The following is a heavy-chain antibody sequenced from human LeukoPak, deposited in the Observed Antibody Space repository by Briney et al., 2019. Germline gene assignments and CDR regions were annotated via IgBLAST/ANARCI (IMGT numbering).Heavy chain of an antibody. Sequence: GGSLRLSCTASGFTIGDYAMSWVRQAPGKGLEWVGFIRSKVYGGTTEYAASVKGRFTISRDDSKSIAYLQMNSLKTEDTAVYYCTRGSRYCDSTSCPYYYMDVWGKGTTVTVSS. D-gene: IGHD2-2*01. CDR1: GFTIGDYA. CDR3: TRGSRYCDSTSCPYYYMDV. J-gene: IGHJ6*03. CDR2: IRSKVYGGTT. V-gene: IGHV3-49*04.